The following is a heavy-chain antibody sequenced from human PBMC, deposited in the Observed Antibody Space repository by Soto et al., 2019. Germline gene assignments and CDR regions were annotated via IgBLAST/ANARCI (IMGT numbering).Heavy chain of an antibody. CDR3: AKARCSTTDCYVPYS. J-gene: IGHJ4*02. CDR2: ISASGGKP. D-gene: IGHD1-1*01. V-gene: IGHV3-23*04. Sequence: DVQLVESGGGMVQPGGSLRLSCAASGFTFRSYTMSWVRQAPGKGLEWISSISASGGKPSYAVSVQGRFIISRDNLMNTVYLQMSSLRAEDTAMYYCAKARCSTTDCYVPYSWGQGTLVTVSS. CDR1: GFTFRSYT.